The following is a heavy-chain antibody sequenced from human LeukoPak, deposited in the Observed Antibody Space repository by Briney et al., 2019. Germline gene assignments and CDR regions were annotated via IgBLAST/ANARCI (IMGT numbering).Heavy chain of an antibody. V-gene: IGHV1-3*04. J-gene: IGHJ5*02. Sequence: ASVKVSCKASGYTFTDYAMHWVRQAPGERLEWMGWINTGKVNTKYSQKFQGRVTITMDTSASTAYMELSSLRSEDTAVYYCARDHVVGLAPFDPWGQGTLVTVSS. CDR3: ARDHVVGLAPFDP. CDR2: INTGKVNT. D-gene: IGHD2-15*01. CDR1: GYTFTDYA.